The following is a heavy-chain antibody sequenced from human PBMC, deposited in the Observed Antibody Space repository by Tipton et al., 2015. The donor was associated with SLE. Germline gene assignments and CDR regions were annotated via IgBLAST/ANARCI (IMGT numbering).Heavy chain of an antibody. D-gene: IGHD3-10*01. Sequence: GSLRLSCAASGFTFSDFALNWVRQAPGKGPEWVSVIYRGGSTYYADSVQGRFTVSRDKSKKTVYLQMNSLKVDDTAVYYCANIRVLSMDVWGQGTTVIVSS. J-gene: IGHJ6*02. CDR1: GFTFSDFA. CDR3: ANIRVLSMDV. V-gene: IGHV3-23*03. CDR2: IYRGGST.